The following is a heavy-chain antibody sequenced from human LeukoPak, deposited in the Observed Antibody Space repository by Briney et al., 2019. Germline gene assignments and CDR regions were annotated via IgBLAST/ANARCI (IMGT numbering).Heavy chain of an antibody. CDR3: ARHGDQSYYDFWSGSKYYYYGMDV. J-gene: IGHJ6*02. Sequence: PSETLSLTCTVSGGSISSYYWSWIRQPPGKGLEWIGYIYYSGSTNYNPSLKSRVTISVDTSKNQFSLKLSSVTAADTAVYYCARHGDQSYYDFWSGSKYYYYGMDVWRQGTTVTVSS. V-gene: IGHV4-59*08. CDR2: IYYSGST. CDR1: GGSISSYY. D-gene: IGHD3-3*01.